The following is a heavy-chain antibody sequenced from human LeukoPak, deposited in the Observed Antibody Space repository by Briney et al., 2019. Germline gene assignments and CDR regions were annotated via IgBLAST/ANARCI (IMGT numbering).Heavy chain of an antibody. Sequence: ASVKVSCKASGYTFTSYYMHWVRQAPGQGLEWMGIINPSGGSTSYAQKFQGRVTMTRDTSISTAYMELSRLRSDDTAVYYCARLDYGDYGGGDYWGQGTLVTVSS. D-gene: IGHD4-17*01. CDR3: ARLDYGDYGGGDY. CDR2: INPSGGST. V-gene: IGHV1-46*01. CDR1: GYTFTSYY. J-gene: IGHJ4*02.